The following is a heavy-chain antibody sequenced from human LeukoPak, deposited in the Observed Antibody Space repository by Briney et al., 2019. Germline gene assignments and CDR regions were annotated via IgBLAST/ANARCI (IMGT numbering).Heavy chain of an antibody. CDR3: AKSRIYSGSYYGVFDC. CDR2: ISGSGGST. J-gene: IGHJ4*02. V-gene: IGHV3-23*01. D-gene: IGHD1-26*01. CDR1: GFTFSSYA. Sequence: GGSLRLSCAASGFTFSSYAMSWVRQAPGKGLEWVSAISGSGGSTYCADSVKGRFTISRDTSKNTLDLQMNSLRAEDTAVYYCAKSRIYSGSYYGVFDCWGQGTLVTVSS.